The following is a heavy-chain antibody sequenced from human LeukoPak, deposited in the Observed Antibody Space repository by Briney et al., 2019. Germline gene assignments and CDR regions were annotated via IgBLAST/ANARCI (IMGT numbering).Heavy chain of an antibody. CDR1: EFTFSSYS. Sequence: GGSLRLSCAASEFTFSSYSMNWVRQAPGKGLEWVSSISSSSSYIYYADSVKGRFTISRDNAKNSLYLQMNSLRAEDTAVYYCARRHVGLVIIKPFDYWGQGTLVTVSS. CDR2: ISSSSSYI. V-gene: IGHV3-21*01. D-gene: IGHD3/OR15-3a*01. CDR3: ARRHVGLVIIKPFDY. J-gene: IGHJ4*02.